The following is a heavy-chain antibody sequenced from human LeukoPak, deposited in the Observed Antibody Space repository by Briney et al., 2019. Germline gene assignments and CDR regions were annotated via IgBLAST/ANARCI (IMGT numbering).Heavy chain of an antibody. D-gene: IGHD6-13*01. CDR1: GFSFSRYA. J-gene: IGHJ6*02. V-gene: IGHV3-64*01. Sequence: GGSLRLSCATSGFSFSRYAMHWVRQAPGKGLEYVSAISSNGGSTYYAKSVKGRFVISRDNSKNTLNLQMGSLRAEDMAVYYCARVGYTSYYYYGMDVWGQGTTVTVSS. CDR3: ARVGYTSYYYYGMDV. CDR2: ISSNGGST.